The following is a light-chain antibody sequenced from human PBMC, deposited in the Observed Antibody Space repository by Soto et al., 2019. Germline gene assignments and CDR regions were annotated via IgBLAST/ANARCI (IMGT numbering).Light chain of an antibody. CDR2: GAS. V-gene: IGKV3-15*01. Sequence: EIVMTQSPATLSVSPGERATLSCRASRSVSSNLAWYQQKPGLAPRLLIYGASTRATGIPARFSGSGSGTEFTLTISSLQSEDFAVYHCQQYNNWPAITFGQGTRLEIK. CDR1: RSVSSN. CDR3: QQYNNWPAIT. J-gene: IGKJ5*01.